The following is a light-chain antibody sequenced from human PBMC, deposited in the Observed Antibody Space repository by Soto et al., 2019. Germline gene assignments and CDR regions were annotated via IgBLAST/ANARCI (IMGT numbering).Light chain of an antibody. CDR3: SSYAGSSTLYV. Sequence: QSVLAQPASVSGSPGQSITISCTGTSSDVGGYNYVSWYQQHPGKAPKLIIYDVSNRPSGVSNRFSGSKSGNTASLTISGLQAEDEADYYCSSYAGSSTLYVFGTGTKVTVL. V-gene: IGLV2-14*01. J-gene: IGLJ1*01. CDR2: DVS. CDR1: SSDVGGYNY.